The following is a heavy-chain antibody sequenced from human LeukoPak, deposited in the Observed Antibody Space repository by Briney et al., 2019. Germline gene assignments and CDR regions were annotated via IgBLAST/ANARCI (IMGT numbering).Heavy chain of an antibody. CDR1: GFSFSSYA. Sequence: GGSLTLYCAASGFSFSSYARSWVRQAPGKGLEWIIAISGSGGSTYYADSVKGRFTISRDNSKNMLYLQMNSLRAEDTAVYYCAKDRMVRGVLLDAFDIWGQGTMVTVSS. V-gene: IGHV3-23*01. CDR2: ISGSGGST. D-gene: IGHD3-10*01. CDR3: AKDRMVRGVLLDAFDI. J-gene: IGHJ3*02.